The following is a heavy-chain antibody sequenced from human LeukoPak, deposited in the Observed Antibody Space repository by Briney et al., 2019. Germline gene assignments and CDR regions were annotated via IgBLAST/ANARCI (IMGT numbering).Heavy chain of an antibody. D-gene: IGHD3-22*01. CDR1: GYTFTSYG. J-gene: IGHJ3*02. CDR3: ARDVLYYYDSSGYSQSRPNGAFDI. Sequence: ASVKVSCKASGYTFTSYGISWVRQAPGQGLEWMGWISAYNGNTNYAQKLQGRVTMTTDTSTSTAYMELRSLRSDDTAVYYCARDVLYYYDSSGYSQSRPNGAFDIWGQGTMVTVSS. V-gene: IGHV1-18*01. CDR2: ISAYNGNT.